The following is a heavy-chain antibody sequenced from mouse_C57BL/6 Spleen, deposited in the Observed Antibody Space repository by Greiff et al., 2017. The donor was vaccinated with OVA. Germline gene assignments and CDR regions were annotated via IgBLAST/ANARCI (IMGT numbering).Heavy chain of an antibody. D-gene: IGHD2-1*01. Sequence: VQLKESGPELVKPGASVKIPCKASGYTFTDYNMDWVKQSHGKSLEWIGDINPNNGGTIYNQKFKGKATLTVDKSSSTAYMELRSLTSEDTAVYYCARVEGNYVRYAMDYWGQGTSVTVSS. V-gene: IGHV1-18*01. J-gene: IGHJ4*01. CDR2: INPNNGGT. CDR3: ARVEGNYVRYAMDY. CDR1: GYTFTDYN.